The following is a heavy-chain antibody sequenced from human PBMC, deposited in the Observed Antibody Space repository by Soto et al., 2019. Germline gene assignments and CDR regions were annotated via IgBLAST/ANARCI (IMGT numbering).Heavy chain of an antibody. J-gene: IGHJ6*02. CDR3: ARDRIAAARSPRYGMDV. CDR2: IYHSGST. CDR1: GGSISSSNW. D-gene: IGHD6-13*01. V-gene: IGHV4-4*02. Sequence: SETLSVTCAASGGSISSSNWWSWVRQPPGKGRECIGEIYHSGSTNYNPSLKSRVTISVDKSKNQFSLRLSSVTAADTPVYSCARDRIAAARSPRYGMDVWGQGTTVTVSS.